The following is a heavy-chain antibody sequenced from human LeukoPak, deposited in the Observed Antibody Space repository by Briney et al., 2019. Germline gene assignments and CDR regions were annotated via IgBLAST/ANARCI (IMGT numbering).Heavy chain of an antibody. Sequence: GGALRLSCTASGFTFSSYEMDWVRQAPGKGLEWVAYISGSGNTQYYADSVKGRFTISRDNANNSLYLQMNSLRVEDTAVYYCARDTKYAFDNWGQGTLVTVSS. CDR3: ARDTKYAFDN. CDR2: ISGSGNTQ. V-gene: IGHV3-48*03. D-gene: IGHD2-2*01. J-gene: IGHJ4*02. CDR1: GFTFSSYE.